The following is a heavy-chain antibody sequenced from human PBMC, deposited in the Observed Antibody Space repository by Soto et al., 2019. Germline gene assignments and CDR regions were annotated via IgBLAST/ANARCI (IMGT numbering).Heavy chain of an antibody. CDR3: ANEGVRDMDV. D-gene: IGHD3-16*01. CDR2: MNPNSGNT. J-gene: IGHJ6*02. V-gene: IGHV1-8*02. Sequence: ASVKVSCKASGGTFSSYTISWVRQAPGQGLEWMGWMNPNSGNTGYAQKFQGRITMTRNTSISTAYMELSSLRSEDTAVYYCANEGVRDMDVLGLGDTVTISS. CDR1: GGTFSSYT.